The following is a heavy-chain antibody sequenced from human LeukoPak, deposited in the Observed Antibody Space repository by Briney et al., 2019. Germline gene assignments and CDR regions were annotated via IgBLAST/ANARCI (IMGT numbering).Heavy chain of an antibody. D-gene: IGHD1-26*01. Sequence: SQTLSLTYAISGDSVSSNTAAWNWIRQSPSRGLEWLGRTYYRSQWYNDYAVSVKSRISINADTSKNQFSLQLKSVTPEDTAVYYCANVKRGIVAASDAFDIWGQGTMVTVSS. CDR1: GDSVSSNTAA. CDR2: TYYRSQWYN. V-gene: IGHV6-1*01. J-gene: IGHJ3*02. CDR3: ANVKRGIVAASDAFDI.